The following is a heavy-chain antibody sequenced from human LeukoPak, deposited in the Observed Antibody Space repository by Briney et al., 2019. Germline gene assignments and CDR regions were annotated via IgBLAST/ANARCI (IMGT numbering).Heavy chain of an antibody. Sequence: GGSLRLSCAASGFTFSSYWMSWVRQAPGKGLEWVANIKQDGSEKYYVDSVKGRFTISRDNAKNSLYLQMNSLRAEDTAVYYCARGACYYGSGSYYLDYWGQGTLVTVSS. V-gene: IGHV3-7*03. CDR1: GFTFSSYW. CDR2: IKQDGSEK. CDR3: ARGACYYGSGSYYLDY. D-gene: IGHD3-10*01. J-gene: IGHJ4*02.